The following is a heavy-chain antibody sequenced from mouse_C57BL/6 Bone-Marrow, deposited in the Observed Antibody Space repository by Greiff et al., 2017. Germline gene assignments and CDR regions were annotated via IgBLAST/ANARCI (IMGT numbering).Heavy chain of an antibody. D-gene: IGHD1-1*01. CDR3: SVSSYCGSSFDF. V-gene: IGHV1-74*01. CDR2: IYPSDSDT. Sequence: QVQLQQPGAELVKPGASVKVSCKASGYTFTSYWMHWVKQRPGQGLEWIGRIYPSDSDTNYNQKFKGKATLTVDKSSSTAYMQLSSLTSEDAAVYYCSVSSYCGSSFDFWGQGATRSVSS. CDR1: GYTFTSYW. J-gene: IGHJ2*01.